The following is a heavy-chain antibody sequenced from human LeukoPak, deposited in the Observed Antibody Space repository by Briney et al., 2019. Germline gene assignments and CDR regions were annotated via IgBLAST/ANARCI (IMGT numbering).Heavy chain of an antibody. CDR1: GFRFNTYW. V-gene: IGHV3-7*01. Sequence: GGSLRLSCAASGFRFNTYWMSWVRQAPGKGLEWVANIKQDGNEKYYADSVKGRFTISRDNGKNSLDLQMSNLRADDTAVYYCARDTLGEGEDANYAVYYFDYWGQGTVVTVSS. CDR2: IKQDGNEK. D-gene: IGHD4/OR15-4a*01. CDR3: ARDTLGEGEDANYAVYYFDY. J-gene: IGHJ4*02.